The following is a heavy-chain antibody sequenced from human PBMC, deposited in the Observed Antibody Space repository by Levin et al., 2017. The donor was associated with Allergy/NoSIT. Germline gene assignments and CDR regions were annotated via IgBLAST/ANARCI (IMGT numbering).Heavy chain of an antibody. CDR3: AREAATN. D-gene: IGHD6-25*01. J-gene: IGHJ1*01. Sequence: GESLKISCAASGFTFSDSWMSWARQAPGKGLEWVATLRPDGSTTYYVDSVKGRFTVSRDNAKNSLFLQMDSLRAEDTAIYYCAREAATNCGQGLLVTVSS. CDR2: LRPDGSTT. CDR1: GFTFSDSW. V-gene: IGHV3-7*01.